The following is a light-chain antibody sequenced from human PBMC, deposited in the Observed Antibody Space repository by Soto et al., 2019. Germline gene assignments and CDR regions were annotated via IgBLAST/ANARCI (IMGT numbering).Light chain of an antibody. J-gene: IGKJ4*01. CDR1: QSISTW. V-gene: IGKV1-5*03. CDR3: QQYNTYPLT. CDR2: KAS. Sequence: DIQMTQSPSTLSASVGDRVTITCRASQSISTWLARYQQKAGKAPKLLIYKASSLEGGVPSRLSGSGSGTEFNITISSLQPDDFATYYCQQYNTYPLTFGGGTKVDIK.